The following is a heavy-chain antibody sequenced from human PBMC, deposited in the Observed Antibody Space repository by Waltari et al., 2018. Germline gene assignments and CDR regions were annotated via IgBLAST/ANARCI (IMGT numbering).Heavy chain of an antibody. CDR2: IYYSGST. V-gene: IGHV4-39*07. D-gene: IGHD6-13*01. Sequence: QLQLQESGPGLVKPSETLSLTCTVSGGSVSSGSYYWSWIRQPPGKGLEWIGCIYYSGSTNYNPSLKSRVTISVDTSKNQFSLKLSSVTAADTAVYYCARDRRGIANDYDGIDVWGQGTTVTVSS. CDR1: GGSVSSGSYY. J-gene: IGHJ6*02. CDR3: ARDRRGIANDYDGIDV.